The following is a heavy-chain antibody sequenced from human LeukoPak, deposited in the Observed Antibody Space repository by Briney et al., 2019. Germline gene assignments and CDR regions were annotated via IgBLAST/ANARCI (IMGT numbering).Heavy chain of an antibody. CDR2: IYYSGSA. D-gene: IGHD5-18*01. J-gene: IGHJ6*02. V-gene: IGHV4-39*07. CDR1: GGSISSSSYY. Sequence: SETLSLTCTVSGGSISSSSYYWGWIRQPPGKGLEWIGSIYYSGSAYYNPSLKSRVTISVDTSKNQFSLKLSSVTAADTAVYYCARVADTYYYGMDVWGQGTTVTVSS. CDR3: ARVADTYYYGMDV.